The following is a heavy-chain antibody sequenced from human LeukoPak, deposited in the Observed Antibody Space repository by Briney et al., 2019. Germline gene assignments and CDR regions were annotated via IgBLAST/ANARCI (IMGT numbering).Heavy chain of an antibody. D-gene: IGHD2-2*01. CDR3: ASDGAYQPPRY. V-gene: IGHV1-69*04. Sequence: ASVKVSCKASGGTFSSYAISWVRQAPGQWLEWMGRIIPILGIANYAQKFQGRVTITADKSTSTAYMELSSLRFEDTAVYYCASDGAYQPPRYWGQGTLVTVSS. J-gene: IGHJ4*02. CDR1: GGTFSSYA. CDR2: IIPILGIA.